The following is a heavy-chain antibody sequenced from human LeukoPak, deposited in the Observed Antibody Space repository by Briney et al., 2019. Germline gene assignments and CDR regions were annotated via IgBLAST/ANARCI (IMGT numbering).Heavy chain of an antibody. CDR3: AKDKAPLYSGYDWDLDF. Sequence: PGGSLRLSCAASGFTFSDYYMSWIRQAPGKGLEWVSYISSSGSTIYYADSVKGRFTISRDNAKNSVFLQMDSLRAEVSALCYSAKDKAPLYSGYDWDLDFWGQGTLVTVSS. CDR2: ISSSGSTI. CDR1: GFTFSDYY. J-gene: IGHJ4*02. D-gene: IGHD5-12*01. V-gene: IGHV3-11*01.